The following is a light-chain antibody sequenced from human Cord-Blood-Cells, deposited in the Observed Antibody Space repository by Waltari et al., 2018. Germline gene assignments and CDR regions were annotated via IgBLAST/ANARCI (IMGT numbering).Light chain of an antibody. V-gene: IGKV1-8*01. CDR2: AAS. CDR3: QQYYSYPYT. CDR1: QGISSY. Sequence: AIRITQSPSSLSVSTGDRVTITCRGRQGISSYLACYQQKPGKAPKLLSYAASTLQSGVPSRFSGSGSGTDFTLTISCLQSEDFATYYCQQYYSYPYTFGQGTKLEIK. J-gene: IGKJ2*01.